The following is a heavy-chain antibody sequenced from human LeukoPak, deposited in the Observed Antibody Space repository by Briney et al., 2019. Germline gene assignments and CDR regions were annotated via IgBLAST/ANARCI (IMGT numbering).Heavy chain of an antibody. V-gene: IGHV4-59*01. CDR1: GDSISRYY. D-gene: IGHD3-9*01. CDR3: ARVLLTGKTGYYMHV. Sequence: SETLSLTCTVSGDSISRYYWSWIRQPPGKGLECIGYFFYSGSTNYNPSLKSRVTISVDTSKNQFSLKLTSVTAADTAMYYCARVLLTGKTGYYMHVWGKGTTVTVSS. CDR2: FFYSGST. J-gene: IGHJ6*03.